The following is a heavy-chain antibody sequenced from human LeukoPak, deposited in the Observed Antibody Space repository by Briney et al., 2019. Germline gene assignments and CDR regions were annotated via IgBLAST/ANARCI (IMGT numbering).Heavy chain of an antibody. CDR2: ISPNSGAT. CDR3: ARDTGNYYGSGSYYNP. Sequence: ASVKVSCKASGYTFTGYYIHWVRQAPGQGLEWMGWISPNSGATKYSQKFQGRVTMTRDTSISTAYVELSRLTSDDTAMYYCARDTGNYYGSGSYYNPWGQGTLVTVSS. J-gene: IGHJ5*02. V-gene: IGHV1-2*02. CDR1: GYTFTGYY. D-gene: IGHD3-10*01.